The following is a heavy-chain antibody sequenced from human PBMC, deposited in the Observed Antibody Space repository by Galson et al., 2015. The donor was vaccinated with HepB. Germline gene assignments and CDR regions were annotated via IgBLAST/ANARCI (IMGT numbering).Heavy chain of an antibody. CDR1: GFTFSSYA. V-gene: IGHV3-64D*06. Sequence: SLRLSCAASGFTFSSYAMHWVRQAPGKGLEYVSAISSNGGSTYYADSVKGRFTISRDNSKNTLYLQMSSLRAEDTAVYYCVKRGAELLYPPHFDYWGQGTLVTVSS. J-gene: IGHJ4*02. CDR3: VKRGAELLYPPHFDY. D-gene: IGHD3-10*01. CDR2: ISSNGGST.